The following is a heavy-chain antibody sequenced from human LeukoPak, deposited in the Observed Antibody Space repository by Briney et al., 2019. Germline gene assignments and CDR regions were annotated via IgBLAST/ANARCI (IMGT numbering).Heavy chain of an antibody. D-gene: IGHD3-10*01. CDR2: IWFDGSNK. Sequence: GGSLRLSCAASGFIFSSYGMHWVRQVPGKGLEWVATIWFDGSNKYYADSVKGRFTISRDNSKNTLYLQMNSLRAEDTAVYYCARISGSYGDYWGQGTLVTVSS. V-gene: IGHV3-33*01. CDR3: ARISGSYGDY. J-gene: IGHJ4*02. CDR1: GFIFSSYG.